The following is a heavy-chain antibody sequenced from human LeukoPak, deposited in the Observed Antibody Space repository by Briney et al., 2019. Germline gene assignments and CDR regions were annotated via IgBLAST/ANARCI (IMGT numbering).Heavy chain of an antibody. D-gene: IGHD3-3*02. CDR3: GKDIGFSGRAYDI. CDR2: ISWDSGSI. CDR1: GFTFDDFA. V-gene: IGHV3-9*01. J-gene: IGHJ3*02. Sequence: GGSLRLSCAASGFTFDDFAMHWVRQSPGKGLEWVAGISWDSGSIGYADSVQGRFTISSDNAKKTLFLQMNSLRAEDAALYYCGKDIGFSGRAYDIWGQGTVVTVSS.